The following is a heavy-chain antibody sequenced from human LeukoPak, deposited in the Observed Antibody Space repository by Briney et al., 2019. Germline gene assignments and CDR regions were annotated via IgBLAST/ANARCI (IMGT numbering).Heavy chain of an antibody. CDR1: GFTFSNYG. CDR2: INGDGSST. V-gene: IGHV3-74*01. J-gene: IGHJ3*02. Sequence: PGGSLRLSCAASGFTFSNYGMHWVRQAPGKGLVWVSRINGDGSSTTYADSVQGRFTISRDNAKNTLHLQMNSLRAEDTAVYYCAREKHDAFDIWGEGTMVTVSS. CDR3: AREKHDAFDI.